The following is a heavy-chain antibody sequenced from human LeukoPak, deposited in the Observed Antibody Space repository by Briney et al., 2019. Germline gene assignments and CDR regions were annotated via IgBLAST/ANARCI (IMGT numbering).Heavy chain of an antibody. J-gene: IGHJ4*02. Sequence: GGSLRLSCAASEFVLSDYYMSWIRQAPGKGLEWISYISSGGSIISYADSVRGRFTISRDNAKNSLYLQMNSVRAEDTAVYYCAREMEGDYGSGTFFDHWGQGNMVTVSS. CDR2: ISSGGSII. D-gene: IGHD3-10*01. CDR3: AREMEGDYGSGTFFDH. CDR1: EFVLSDYY. V-gene: IGHV3-11*01.